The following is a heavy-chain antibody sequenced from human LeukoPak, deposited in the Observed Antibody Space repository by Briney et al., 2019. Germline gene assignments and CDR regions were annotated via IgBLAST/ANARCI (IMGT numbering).Heavy chain of an antibody. J-gene: IGHJ5*02. CDR2: IYYSGST. CDR3: ARQDSSSWIRRWFDP. CDR1: GGSISSSSYY. V-gene: IGHV4-39*01. Sequence: SETLSLTCTVSGGSISSSSYYWGWIRQPPGKGLEWIGSIYYSGSTYYNPSLKSRVTISVDTSKNQFSLKLSSVTAADTAVYYCARQDSSSWIRRWFDPWGQGTLATVSS. D-gene: IGHD6-13*01.